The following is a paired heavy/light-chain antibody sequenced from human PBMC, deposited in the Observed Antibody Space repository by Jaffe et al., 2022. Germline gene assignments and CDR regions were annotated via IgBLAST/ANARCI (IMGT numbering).Light chain of an antibody. J-gene: IGLJ1*01. CDR2: EVS. Sequence: QSALTQPPSASGSPGQSVTISCTGTSRDVGGYNYVSWYQQHPGKAPKLMIYEVSERPSGVPDRFSGSKSGNTASLTVSGLQAEDEADYYCSSYAGSNNFYVFGTGTKVTVL. CDR1: SRDVGGYNY. V-gene: IGLV2-8*01. CDR3: SSYAGSNNFYV.
Heavy chain of an antibody. CDR3: AHRSRASGSYYFDY. CDR2: IYWDDDK. D-gene: IGHD3-10*01. CDR1: GFSFRINGEG. Sequence: QITLKESGPTLVKPTQTLTLTCTYSGFSFRINGEGVGWIRQPPGKALEWLALIYWDDDKRYSSSLKSRLTITRDTSKNQVVLTMTNMDPVDTATYYCAHRSRASGSYYFDYWGQGTLVTVSS. J-gene: IGHJ4*02. V-gene: IGHV2-5*02.